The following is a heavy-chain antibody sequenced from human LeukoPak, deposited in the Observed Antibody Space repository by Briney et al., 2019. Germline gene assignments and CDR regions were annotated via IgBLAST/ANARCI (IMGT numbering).Heavy chain of an antibody. CDR1: GFTFSSYA. V-gene: IGHV3-30*04. CDR2: ISYDGSNK. CDR3: ARATIKWLVLHSIPNY. D-gene: IGHD6-19*01. Sequence: GGSLRLSCAASGFTFSSYAMHWVRQAPGKGLKWVAVISYDGSNKYYADSVKGRFTISRDNSKNTLYLQMNSLRAEDTAVYYCARATIKWLVLHSIPNYWGQGTLVTVSS. J-gene: IGHJ4*02.